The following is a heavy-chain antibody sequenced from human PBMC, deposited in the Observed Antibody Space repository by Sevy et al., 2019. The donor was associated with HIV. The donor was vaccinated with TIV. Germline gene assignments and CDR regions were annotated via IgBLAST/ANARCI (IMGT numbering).Heavy chain of an antibody. CDR1: GFTFSSYW. V-gene: IGHV3-7*01. CDR2: IKQDGSEK. CDR3: AGDSSSGYYYGGYYYYCIDF. Sequence: GGSLRLSCAASGFTFSSYWMSWVRQAPGKGLEWVANIKQDGSEKYYVDSVKGRFTISRDKVKNSLYLQMNSLRAEDTAVYYCAGDSSSGYYYGGYYYYCIDFWGQGTTVTVSS. J-gene: IGHJ6*02. D-gene: IGHD3-22*01.